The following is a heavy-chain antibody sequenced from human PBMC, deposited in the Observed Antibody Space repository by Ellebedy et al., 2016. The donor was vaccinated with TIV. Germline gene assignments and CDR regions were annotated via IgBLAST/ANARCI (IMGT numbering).Heavy chain of an antibody. D-gene: IGHD3-3*01. CDR3: AASLGDQGVGYGDY. CDR1: GLSVTSSF. V-gene: IGHV3-66*01. J-gene: IGHJ4*02. Sequence: GGSLRLSXSPSGLSVTSSFMSWVRQAPGRGLEWVAIVYRGSNTYYPDSLRDRFTISRDISKNTVYLQINILRPEDSALYYCAASLGDQGVGYGDYWGQGTLVTVSS. CDR2: VYRGSNT.